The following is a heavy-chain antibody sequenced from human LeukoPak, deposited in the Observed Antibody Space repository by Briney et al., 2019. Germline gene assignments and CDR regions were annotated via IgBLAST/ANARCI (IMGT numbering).Heavy chain of an antibody. CDR2: IYYSGST. J-gene: IGHJ3*02. V-gene: IGHV4-39*06. D-gene: IGHD6-19*01. Sequence: PSETLSLTCTVSGGSISSSSYYWGWIRQPPGKGLEWIGSIYYSGSTYYNPSLKSGVTISVDTSKNQFPLKLSSVTAADTAVYYCTSCSSGDAFDIWGQGTMVTVSS. CDR3: TSCSSGDAFDI. CDR1: GGSISSSSYY.